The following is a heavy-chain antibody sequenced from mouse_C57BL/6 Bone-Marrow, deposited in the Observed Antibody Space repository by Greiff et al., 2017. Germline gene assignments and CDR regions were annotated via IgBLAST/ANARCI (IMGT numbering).Heavy chain of an antibody. CDR3: TTLYYVGSSSYYLDY. CDR1: GFNIKDYY. Sequence: EVKLMESGAELVRPGASVKLSCTASGFNIKDYYMHWVKQRPEQGLEWIGWIDPENGDTEYASKFQGKATITADTSSNTAYLQFSSLTSEATAVYYCTTLYYVGSSSYYLDYWGQGTTLTVSS. J-gene: IGHJ2*01. CDR2: IDPENGDT. V-gene: IGHV14-4*01. D-gene: IGHD1-1*01.